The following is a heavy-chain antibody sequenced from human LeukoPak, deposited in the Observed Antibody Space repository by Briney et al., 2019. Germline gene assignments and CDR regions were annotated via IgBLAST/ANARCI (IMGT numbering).Heavy chain of an antibody. D-gene: IGHD2-21*01. CDR2: IKQDGSEK. CDR3: ARRGGDFFDY. CDR1: GFTFTNYW. Sequence: GGSLRLSCAAPGFTFTNYWMTWVRQAPGKGLEWVANIKQDGSEKYYVDSVKGRFTISRDNAKNSLYLQMNSLRAEDTAIYYCARRGGDFFDYWGQGTLVTVSS. V-gene: IGHV3-7*04. J-gene: IGHJ4*02.